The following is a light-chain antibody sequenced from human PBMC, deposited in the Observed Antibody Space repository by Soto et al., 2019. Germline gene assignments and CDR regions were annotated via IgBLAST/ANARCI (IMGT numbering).Light chain of an antibody. CDR1: QIIGTN. J-gene: IGKJ2*01. CDR2: GAF. V-gene: IGKV3-15*01. Sequence: ENVLTQSPATLSVSPGERATLSCRTSQIIGTNLAWYQQKPGQAPRLLIYGAFIRAPGFPVRFRGTGSGSEFTLTISSMQTEDGELYSCQQYDKWPYTFGQGTNLEIK. CDR3: QQYDKWPYT.